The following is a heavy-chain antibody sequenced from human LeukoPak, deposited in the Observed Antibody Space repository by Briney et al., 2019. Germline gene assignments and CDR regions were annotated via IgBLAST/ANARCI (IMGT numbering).Heavy chain of an antibody. Sequence: SETLSLTCTVSGDSITRNYWSWIRQPAGKGLEWIGRIYNSGNTNYSPSLESRVTMSTDTSKNQFSLKLTSVTAADTAVYYCARGSFDSSGYYVFDYWGQGTLVTVSS. CDR2: IYNSGNT. V-gene: IGHV4-4*07. D-gene: IGHD3-22*01. J-gene: IGHJ4*02. CDR1: GDSITRNY. CDR3: ARGSFDSSGYYVFDY.